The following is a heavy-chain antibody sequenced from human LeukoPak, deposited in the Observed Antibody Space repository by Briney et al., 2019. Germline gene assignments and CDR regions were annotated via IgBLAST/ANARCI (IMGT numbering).Heavy chain of an antibody. CDR1: GGSISSGGYS. V-gene: IGHV4-31*03. CDR2: IYYSGST. CDR3: ARDTRNYYYYGMDV. J-gene: IGHJ6*02. Sequence: KPSQTLSLTCTVSGGSISSGGYSWSWIRQHPGKGLEWIGYIYYSGSTYYNPSLKSRVTISVDTSKNQFSLKLSSVTAADTAVYYCARDTRNYYYYGMDVWGQGTTVTVSS.